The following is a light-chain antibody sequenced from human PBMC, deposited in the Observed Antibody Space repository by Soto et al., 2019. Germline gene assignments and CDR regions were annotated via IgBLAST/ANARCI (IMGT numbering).Light chain of an antibody. V-gene: IGKV3-20*01. Sequence: DIVLTQSPYTLSGSPGERSTLSCRASQSVSNNYLAWYQQKPGQAPRLLIYGASKRATGIPDRFSGSGSGTDFTLTISRLEPEDFAVYYCQQYGSSGTFGQGTKVDIK. J-gene: IGKJ1*01. CDR3: QQYGSSGT. CDR2: GAS. CDR1: QSVSNNY.